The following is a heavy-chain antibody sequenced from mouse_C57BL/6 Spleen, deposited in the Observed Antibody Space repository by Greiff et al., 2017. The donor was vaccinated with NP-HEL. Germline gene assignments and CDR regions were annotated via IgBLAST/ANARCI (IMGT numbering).Heavy chain of an antibody. Sequence: EVQLQQSGTVLARPGASVKMSCKTSGYTFTSYWMHWVKQRPGQGLEWIGAIYPGNSDTSYNQKFKGKAKLTAVTSASTAYMELSSLTNEDSAVYYWTRKDYGYDGYYYAMDYWGQGTSVTVSS. V-gene: IGHV1-5*01. CDR2: IYPGNSDT. J-gene: IGHJ4*01. CDR1: GYTFTSYW. D-gene: IGHD2-2*01. CDR3: TRKDYGYDGYYYAMDY.